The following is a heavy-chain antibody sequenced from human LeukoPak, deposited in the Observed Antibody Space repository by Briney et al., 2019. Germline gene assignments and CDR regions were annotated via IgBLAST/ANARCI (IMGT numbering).Heavy chain of an antibody. D-gene: IGHD6-13*01. Sequence: ASVKVSCKASGYTFTGYYMHWVRQAPGQGLEWMGWINPNSGGTNYAQKFQGRVTMTRDTSTSTVYMELSSLRSEDTAVYYCARTVAAAETYYYYYMDVWGKGTTVTISS. CDR1: GYTFTGYY. V-gene: IGHV1-2*02. CDR2: INPNSGGT. CDR3: ARTVAAAETYYYYYMDV. J-gene: IGHJ6*03.